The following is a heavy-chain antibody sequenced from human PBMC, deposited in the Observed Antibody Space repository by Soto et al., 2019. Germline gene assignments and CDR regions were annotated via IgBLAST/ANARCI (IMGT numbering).Heavy chain of an antibody. D-gene: IGHD4-17*01. CDR1: GFTFSSYA. CDR2: ISGSGGNT. Sequence: GGSLRLSCAASGFTFSSYAMSWVRQAPGKGLEWVSDISGSGGNTYYADSVKGRFTISRDNSKNTLYLQMNSLSAEDTAVYYCAKVSTVTTVYYYYGMDVWGQGTTVTVSS. V-gene: IGHV3-23*01. J-gene: IGHJ6*02. CDR3: AKVSTVTTVYYYYGMDV.